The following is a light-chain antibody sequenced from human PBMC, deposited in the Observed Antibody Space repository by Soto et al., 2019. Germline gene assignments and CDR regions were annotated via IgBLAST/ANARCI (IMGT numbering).Light chain of an antibody. J-gene: IGKJ3*01. CDR2: TIS. V-gene: IGKV1-17*01. CDR1: QDIGTS. CDR3: LQHYAFPFT. Sequence: DIQMTQSPSSLSASVGGRVTITCRASQDIGTSLDWFQQKPGTAPKRLIYTISDLQSGVPSRFSGGGSGTEYTLTISSLQPEDSATYYCLQHYAFPFTFGPGTKVHV.